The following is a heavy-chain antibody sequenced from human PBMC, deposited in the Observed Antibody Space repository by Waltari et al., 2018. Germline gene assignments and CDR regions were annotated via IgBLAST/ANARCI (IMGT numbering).Heavy chain of an antibody. V-gene: IGHV3-23*01. J-gene: IGHJ4*02. D-gene: IGHD5-12*01. CDR3: AKSRATTYRGHFDY. Sequence: EVQLLESGGGLVQPGGSLRVSCAVSGFTFSNYAMTWVRQAPGKGLEWVSSISDSCGSTYDADSVNGLFTISRDNSKNTLYLKMDSLRADDTAVYYCAKSRATTYRGHFDYWGQGTLVTVSS. CDR2: ISDSCGST. CDR1: GFTFSNYA.